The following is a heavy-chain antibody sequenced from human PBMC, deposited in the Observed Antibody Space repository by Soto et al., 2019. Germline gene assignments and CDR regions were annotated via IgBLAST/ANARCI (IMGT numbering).Heavy chain of an antibody. D-gene: IGHD5-18*01. Sequence: SETLSLTCTVSGGSISSGGYYWSWIRQHPGKGLEWIGYIYYSGSTYYNPSLKSRVTISVDTSKNQFSLKLSSVTAADTAVYYCARDNGYSYGPTYYYYGMDVWGQGTTVTVSS. CDR3: ARDNGYSYGPTYYYYGMDV. CDR1: GGSISSGGYY. V-gene: IGHV4-31*03. J-gene: IGHJ6*02. CDR2: IYYSGST.